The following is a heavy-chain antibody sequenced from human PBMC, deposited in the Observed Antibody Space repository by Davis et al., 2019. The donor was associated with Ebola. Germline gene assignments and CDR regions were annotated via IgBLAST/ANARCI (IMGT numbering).Heavy chain of an antibody. D-gene: IGHD3-10*01. CDR2: IYYTGSA. CDR1: GASINSGHIY. V-gene: IGHV4-61*01. J-gene: IGHJ4*02. CDR3: SERGSSV. Sequence: PSETLSLTCNVSGASINSGHIYWSWIRQPPGKRLEWIGSIYYTGSAYYNSSLASRATISVDTSKNQFSLKLTSVTAADTAMYYCSERGSSVWGQGTLVTVSS.